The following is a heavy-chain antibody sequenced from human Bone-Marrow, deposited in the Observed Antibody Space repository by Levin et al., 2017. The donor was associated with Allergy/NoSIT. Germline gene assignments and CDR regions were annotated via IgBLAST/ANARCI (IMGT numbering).Heavy chain of an antibody. CDR3: ARVGGSAIVTNYFDF. CDR2: IYYRGST. CDR1: GGSIGSGDSY. D-gene: IGHD5-18*01. V-gene: IGHV4-30-4*01. J-gene: IGHJ4*02. Sequence: LRLSCTVSGGSIGSGDSYWSWIRQPPGKDLEWIGHIYYRGSTTYNPSLKSRLAMSVDTSKNQFSLNLNSVTAADTAVYFCARVGGSAIVTNYFDFWGPGILVTVSS.